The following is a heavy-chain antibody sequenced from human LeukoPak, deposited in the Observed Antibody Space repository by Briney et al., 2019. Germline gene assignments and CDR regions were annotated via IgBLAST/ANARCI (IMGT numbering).Heavy chain of an antibody. Sequence: ASVKVSCKTSGYIFINYGITWVRQAPGQGLEYVGWISGDNVNTYYTQKLQGRVTLTTDTSTSTAYMELRSLSFDDTAVYYCASGDSMNYYHDYWGQGTLVTVSS. V-gene: IGHV1-18*01. D-gene: IGHD3-22*01. CDR2: ISGDNVNT. CDR3: ASGDSMNYYHDY. J-gene: IGHJ4*02. CDR1: GYIFINYG.